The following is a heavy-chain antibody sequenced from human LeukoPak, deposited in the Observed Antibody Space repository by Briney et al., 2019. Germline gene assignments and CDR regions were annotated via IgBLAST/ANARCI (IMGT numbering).Heavy chain of an antibody. D-gene: IGHD3-10*01. J-gene: IGHJ4*02. V-gene: IGHV1-46*01. Sequence: ASVKVSCKASGYTFTSYYMHWVRQAPGQGLEWMGIINPSGGSTSYAQKFQGRVTMTRDMSTSTVYMELSSLRSEDTAVYYCAAQLWFGELLEDYWGQGTLVTVSS. CDR3: AAQLWFGELLEDY. CDR1: GYTFTSYY. CDR2: INPSGGST.